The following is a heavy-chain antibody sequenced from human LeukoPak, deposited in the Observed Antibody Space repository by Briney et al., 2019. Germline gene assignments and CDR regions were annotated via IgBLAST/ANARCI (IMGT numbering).Heavy chain of an antibody. CDR1: GFTFSSSG. D-gene: IGHD6-19*01. Sequence: GGTLRLSCAASGFTFSSSGMAWVRQAPGKGPEWVSAISGNGDLTYYADSVKGRFTISRDNSKNTLYLQMNSLRAEDTAVYYCAKSRGVAGFDYWGQGTLVTVSS. CDR2: ISGNGDLT. V-gene: IGHV3-23*01. J-gene: IGHJ4*02. CDR3: AKSRGVAGFDY.